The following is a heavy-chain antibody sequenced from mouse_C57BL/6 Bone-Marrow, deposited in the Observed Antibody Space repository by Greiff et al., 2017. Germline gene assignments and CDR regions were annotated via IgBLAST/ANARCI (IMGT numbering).Heavy chain of an antibody. Sequence: PGAELVKPGASVKLSCTASGFNIQDYYMHWVKQRTEQGLEWIGRIDPDDGATNSAPKFKGKATITADTSSNTAYLQLSSLTSEDTAVYYCALEVATDFAVWGTGTTVTVSA. CDR3: ALEVATDFAV. V-gene: IGHV14-2*01. CDR2: IDPDDGAT. D-gene: IGHD1-1*02. CDR1: GFNIQDYY. J-gene: IGHJ1*03.